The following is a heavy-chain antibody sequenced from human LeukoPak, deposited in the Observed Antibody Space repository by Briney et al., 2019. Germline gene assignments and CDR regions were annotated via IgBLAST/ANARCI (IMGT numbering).Heavy chain of an antibody. CDR3: ARDRALYDSRRGYYYTEDDY. J-gene: IGHJ4*02. D-gene: IGHD3-22*01. V-gene: IGHV3-7*01. CDR1: GFTFSNYW. CDR2: INQGGSEK. Sequence: SGGSLRLSCAASGFTFSNYWMSWVRQAPGKGLEWVANINQGGSEKYYVDSVKGRFTISRDNAKSSLYLQMTSLRADDTAVYYCARDRALYDSRRGYYYTEDDYWGQGTLVTVSS.